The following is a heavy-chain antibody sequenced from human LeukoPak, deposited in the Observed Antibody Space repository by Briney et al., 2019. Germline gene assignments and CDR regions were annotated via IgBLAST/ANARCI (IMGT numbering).Heavy chain of an antibody. D-gene: IGHD3-16*02. Sequence: PPGGSLRLSCAASGFTFSRYLMSWVRQAPGKGLEWVSGINGGAETTYYIASVRGRFTISRGNSKNTLILQMNSLRAEDTAVYYCVKEDGGSTFRYVDSWGQGALVTVSS. CDR1: GFTFSRYL. V-gene: IGHV3-23*01. CDR3: VKEDGGSTFRYVDS. CDR2: INGGAETT. J-gene: IGHJ4*02.